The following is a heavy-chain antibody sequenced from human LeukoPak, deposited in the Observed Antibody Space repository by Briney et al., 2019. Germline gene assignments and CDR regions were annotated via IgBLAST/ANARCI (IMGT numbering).Heavy chain of an antibody. V-gene: IGHV4-39*01. D-gene: IGHD3-22*01. J-gene: IGHJ4*02. CDR2: IHYTGST. CDR1: GDSISSSSYY. CDR3: ARYWGPYDNSGAYFDY. Sequence: PSETLSLTCTVSGDSISSSSYYWVWLRQPPGKGLEWIATIHYTGSTYYNPSLKSRVTISVDTSKNQCSLKLSSVTAADTAMYYCARYWGPYDNSGAYFDYWGQGTLVTVSS.